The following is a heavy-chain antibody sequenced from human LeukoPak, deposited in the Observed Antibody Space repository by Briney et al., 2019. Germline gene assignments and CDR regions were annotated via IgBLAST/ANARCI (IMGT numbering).Heavy chain of an antibody. D-gene: IGHD2-21*01. CDR1: GGTFISYA. CDR2: INIGNGNT. CDR3: ARRLGRSFDY. J-gene: IGHJ4*02. Sequence: ASVKVSCKASGGTFISYAISWVRQAPGQRLEWMGWINIGNGNTKYSQNFQGRITITRDTSATTAYMDLSSLRSEDTAVYYCARRLGRSFDYWGQGTLVTVSS. V-gene: IGHV1-3*04.